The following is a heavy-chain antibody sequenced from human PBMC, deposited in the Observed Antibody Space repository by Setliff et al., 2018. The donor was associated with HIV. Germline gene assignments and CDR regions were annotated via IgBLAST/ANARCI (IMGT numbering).Heavy chain of an antibody. D-gene: IGHD1-26*01. J-gene: IGHJ4*02. CDR2: IYYSGST. CDR3: ARPVEMANREFDY. V-gene: IGHV4-39*01. CDR1: GGSISDSRYY. Sequence: SETLSLTCTVSGGSISDSRYYWGWVRQPPGKGLEWIGNIYYSGSTYYNPSLKSRVTISVDTSKNQFSLKLSSVTAADTAVYYCARPVEMANREFDYWGQGTLVTVSS.